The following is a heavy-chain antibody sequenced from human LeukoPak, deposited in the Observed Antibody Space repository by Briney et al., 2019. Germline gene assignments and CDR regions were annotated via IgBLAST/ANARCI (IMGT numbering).Heavy chain of an antibody. CDR2: ISAYNGNT. J-gene: IGHJ5*02. V-gene: IGHV1-18*01. Sequence: ASVKVSCKASGYTFTSYGISWVRQAPGQGLEWMGWISAYNGNTNYAQKLQGRVTMTTDTSTSTAYMELRSLRSDDTAVYYCARGFKGVYYYDSNGYSSWGQGTLVTVSS. D-gene: IGHD3-22*01. CDR1: GYTFTSYG. CDR3: ARGFKGVYYYDSNGYSS.